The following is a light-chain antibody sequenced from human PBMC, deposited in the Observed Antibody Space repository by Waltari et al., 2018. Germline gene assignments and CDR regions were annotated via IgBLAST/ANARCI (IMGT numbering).Light chain of an antibody. CDR3: QQFDTYPWT. CDR2: KAT. CDR1: QDSSTW. J-gene: IGKJ1*01. Sequence: DIQMTHSLSTVSASVGDRVTITCQASQDSSTWLAWYQQKPARAPKPLFYKATKVSTLEAGVPPRFSGSGSGTEFTLTISSLQPDDFATYYCQQFDTYPWTFGQGTKVEIK. V-gene: IGKV1-5*03.